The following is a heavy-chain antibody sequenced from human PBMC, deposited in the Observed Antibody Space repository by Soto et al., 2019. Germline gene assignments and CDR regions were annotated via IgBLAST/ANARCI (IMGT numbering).Heavy chain of an antibody. Sequence: SETLSLTCTVSGGSISSSSYYWGWIRQPPGKGLEWIGSIYYSGSTYYNPSLKSRVTISVDTSKNQFSLKLSSVTAADTAVYYCAAKYPRNSSSSNRFDPWGQGTLVTVSS. J-gene: IGHJ5*02. CDR3: AAKYPRNSSSSNRFDP. CDR2: IYYSGST. V-gene: IGHV4-39*01. D-gene: IGHD6-13*01. CDR1: GGSISSSSYY.